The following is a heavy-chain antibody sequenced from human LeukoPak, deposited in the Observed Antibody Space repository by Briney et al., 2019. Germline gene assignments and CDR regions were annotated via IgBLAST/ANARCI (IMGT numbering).Heavy chain of an antibody. CDR2: IYPGDSDT. CDR1: GYSFTSYW. D-gene: IGHD1-26*01. Sequence: GESLKISCKGSGYSFTSYWIGWVRQMPGKGLEWMGIIYPGDSDTRYSPSFQGQVTISADKSISTAYLQWSSLKASDTAMYYCARMRGGGYYSIDAFDIWGQGTMVTVSS. CDR3: ARMRGGGYYSIDAFDI. V-gene: IGHV5-51*01. J-gene: IGHJ3*02.